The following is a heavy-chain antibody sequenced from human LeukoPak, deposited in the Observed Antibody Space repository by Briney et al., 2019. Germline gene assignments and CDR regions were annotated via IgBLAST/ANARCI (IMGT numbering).Heavy chain of an antibody. D-gene: IGHD1-14*01. CDR2: ISAYDGNT. Sequence: ASVKVSCKASGLTFTNYGFTWVRRAPGQGLEWRGWISAYDGNTNYAQTVRDRVTMTTDTSTSTAYMELRSLRSDDTAVYYCARYDKSSAHEPDYWGQGTLVTVSS. CDR3: ARYDKSSAHEPDY. V-gene: IGHV1-18*01. CDR1: GLTFTNYG. J-gene: IGHJ4*02.